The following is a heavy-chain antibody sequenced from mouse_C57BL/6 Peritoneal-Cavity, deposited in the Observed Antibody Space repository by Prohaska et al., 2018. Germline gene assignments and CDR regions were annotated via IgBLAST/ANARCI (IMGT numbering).Heavy chain of an antibody. CDR3: ARTYPQGFAY. D-gene: IGHD5-1*01. CDR2: IYPGDGDT. V-gene: IGHV1-80*01. Sequence: QVQLQQSGAELVKPGASVKISCKASGYAFSSYWMNWVKQRPGKGLEWIGQIYPGDGDTNYNGKFKGKATRTADKSSSTAYMQLSRLTSEDSAVYFCARTYPQGFAYWGQGTLVTVSA. CDR1: GYAFSSYW. J-gene: IGHJ3*01.